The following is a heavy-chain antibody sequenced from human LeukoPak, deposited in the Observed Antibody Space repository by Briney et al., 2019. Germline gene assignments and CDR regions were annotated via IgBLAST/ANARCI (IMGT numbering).Heavy chain of an antibody. CDR3: ARHPYSRVWD. CDR1: GGSISSYY. V-gene: IGHV4-59*08. D-gene: IGHD6-13*01. Sequence: SETLSLTCTVPGGSISSYYWSWIRQPPGKGLEWIGYIYYSGSTNYNPSLKSRVTISVDTSKNQFSLKLSSVTAADTAVYYCARHPYSRVWDWGQGTLVTVSS. CDR2: IYYSGST. J-gene: IGHJ4*02.